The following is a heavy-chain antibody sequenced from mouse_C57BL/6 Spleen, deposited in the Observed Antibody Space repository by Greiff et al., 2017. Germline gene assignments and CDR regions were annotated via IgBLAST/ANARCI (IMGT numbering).Heavy chain of an antibody. CDR1: GYTFTSYW. J-gene: IGHJ2*01. D-gene: IGHD3-2*02. CDR2: IYPGSGST. V-gene: IGHV1-55*01. Sequence: QVQLQQPGAELVKPGASVKMSCKASGYTFTSYWITWVKQRPGQGLEWIGDIYPGSGSTNYTERFKSKATLTVDTSSSTAYMQLSSLTSEDSAVYDGARYGTAQAKWGFDYWGQGTTLTVSS. CDR3: ARYGTAQAKWGFDY.